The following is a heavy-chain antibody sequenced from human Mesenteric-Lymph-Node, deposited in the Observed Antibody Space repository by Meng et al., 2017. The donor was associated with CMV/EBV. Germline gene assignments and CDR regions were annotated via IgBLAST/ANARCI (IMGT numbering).Heavy chain of an antibody. CDR2: IYPGDSDT. J-gene: IGHJ4*02. D-gene: IGHD5-24*01. V-gene: IGHV5-51*01. CDR3: ARRGLKRAGGGYNLFDY. Sequence: KVSCKASGYNFANYWIGWVRQMPGKGLEWMGIIYPGDSDTRYSPSFQGQVTISADKSISTAYLQWSSLKASDTAMYYCARRGLKRAGGGYNLFDYWGQGTLVTVSS. CDR1: GYNFANYW.